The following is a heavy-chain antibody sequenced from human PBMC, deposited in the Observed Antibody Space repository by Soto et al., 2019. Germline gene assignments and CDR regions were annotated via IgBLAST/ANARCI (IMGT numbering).Heavy chain of an antibody. J-gene: IGHJ6*02. V-gene: IGHV3-7*01. CDR1: GFTFSSYW. CDR2: IKQDGSEK. D-gene: IGHD3-3*01. Sequence: GGSLRLSCAASGFTFSSYWMSWVRQAPGKGLEWVANIKQDGSEKYYVDSVKGRFTISRDNAKNSLYLQMNSLRAEDTAVYYCARDQEYYDFWSGYYRKYGMDVWGQGTTVTVSS. CDR3: ARDQEYYDFWSGYYRKYGMDV.